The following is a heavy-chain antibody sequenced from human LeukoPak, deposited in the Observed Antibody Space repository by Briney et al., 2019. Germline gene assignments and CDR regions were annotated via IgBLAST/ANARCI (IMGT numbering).Heavy chain of an antibody. CDR3: AREGPAASTFFYYFMDV. Sequence: SETLSLTCTVSGDSLSNYYWSWIRQPAGKGLEWIGRMYTSGATNYNPSLKSRATMSVDTSKNQLSLRLSSVTAADRAVYYCAREGPAASTFFYYFMDVWGKGTTVTVSS. V-gene: IGHV4-4*07. J-gene: IGHJ6*03. CDR2: MYTSGAT. CDR1: GDSLSNYY. D-gene: IGHD2-2*01.